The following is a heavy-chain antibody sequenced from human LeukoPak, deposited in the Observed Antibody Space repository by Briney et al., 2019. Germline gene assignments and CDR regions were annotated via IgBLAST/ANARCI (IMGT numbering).Heavy chain of an antibody. D-gene: IGHD3-3*01. CDR2: IKQDGSEK. V-gene: IGHV3-7*01. CDR1: GFTFSSYE. CDR3: ARVDLRFLEWLSRGFDY. J-gene: IGHJ4*02. Sequence: GGSLRLSCAASGFTFSSYEMNWVRQAPGKGLEWVANIKQDGSEKYYVDSVKGRFTISRDNAKNSLYLQMNSLRAEDTAVYYCARVDLRFLEWLSRGFDYWGQGTLVTVSS.